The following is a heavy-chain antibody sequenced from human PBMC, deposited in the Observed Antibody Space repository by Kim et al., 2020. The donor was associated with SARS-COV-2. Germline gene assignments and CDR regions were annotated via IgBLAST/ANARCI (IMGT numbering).Heavy chain of an antibody. Sequence: GGSLRLSCAASGFTFDDYAMHWVRQAPGKGLEWVSGISWNSGSIGYADSVKGRFTISRDNAKNSLYLQMNSLRAEDTALYYCAKDIGIGGAFDIWGQGTMGTVSS. CDR2: ISWNSGSI. V-gene: IGHV3-9*01. D-gene: IGHD3-3*01. CDR1: GFTFDDYA. J-gene: IGHJ3*02. CDR3: AKDIGIGGAFDI.